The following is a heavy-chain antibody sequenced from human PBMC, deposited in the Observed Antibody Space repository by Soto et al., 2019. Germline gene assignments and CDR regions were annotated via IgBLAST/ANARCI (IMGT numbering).Heavy chain of an antibody. D-gene: IGHD3-22*01. Sequence: ASVKVSCKASGYTFTSYYMHWVRQAPGQGXEWLGIINPSGGSTSYAQKLQGRVTMTRDTSTTTVYMELSSLRSEDTAVYYCARDRDAHDYDCSGYYFDYWGQGTLVTVSS. J-gene: IGHJ4*02. CDR2: INPSGGST. CDR1: GYTFTSYY. V-gene: IGHV1-46*04. CDR3: ARDRDAHDYDCSGYYFDY.